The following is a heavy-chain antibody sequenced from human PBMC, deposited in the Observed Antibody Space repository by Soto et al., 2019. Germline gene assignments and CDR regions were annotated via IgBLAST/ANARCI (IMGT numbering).Heavy chain of an antibody. CDR2: IYYSGST. CDR3: ASNSRAAYYYYYGMDV. CDR1: GGSISSSSYY. J-gene: IGHJ6*02. V-gene: IGHV4-39*01. D-gene: IGHD6-13*01. Sequence: PSETLSLTCTVSGGSISSSSYYWGWIRQPPGKGLEWIGSIYYSGSTYYNPSLKSRVTISVDTSKNQFSLKLSSVTAADTAVYYCASNSRAAYYYYYGMDVWGQGTTVTVSS.